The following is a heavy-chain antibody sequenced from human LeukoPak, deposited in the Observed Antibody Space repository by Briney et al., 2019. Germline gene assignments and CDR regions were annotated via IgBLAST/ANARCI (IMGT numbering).Heavy chain of an antibody. D-gene: IGHD3-10*01. V-gene: IGHV1-18*01. CDR1: GYTFTSYG. CDR2: ISAYNGNT. CDR3: AREGDVLLWFGEWPYYYGMDV. Sequence: GASVKVSCKASGYTFTSYGISWVRQAPGQGLEWMGWISAYNGNTNYAQKLQGRVTMTTDTSTSTAYMELRSLRSDDTAVYYCAREGDVLLWFGEWPYYYGMDVWGQGTTVTVSS. J-gene: IGHJ6*02.